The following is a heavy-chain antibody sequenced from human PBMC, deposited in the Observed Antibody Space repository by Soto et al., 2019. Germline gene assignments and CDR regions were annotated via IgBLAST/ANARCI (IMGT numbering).Heavy chain of an antibody. Sequence: SETLSLTCAVSGGSIGSGGNSWSWIRQPPGKGLEWIGYIYHSGSTYYNPSLKSRVTISVDRSKNQFSLKLSSVTAADTAVYYCAHILGIGGYYEGFDYWGQGTLVTVSS. CDR1: GGSIGSGGNS. CDR2: IYHSGST. CDR3: AHILGIGGYYEGFDY. J-gene: IGHJ4*02. V-gene: IGHV4-30-2*01. D-gene: IGHD3-22*01.